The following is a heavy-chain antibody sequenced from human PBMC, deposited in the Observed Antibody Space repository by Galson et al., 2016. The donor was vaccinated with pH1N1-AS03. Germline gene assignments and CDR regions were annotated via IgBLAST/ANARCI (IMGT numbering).Heavy chain of an antibody. Sequence: SVKVSCKASGYTFTSYYIHWVRQAPGQGLEWMGMINPSDGGKTYAQRFEDRLTMSRDTSTTTVYLEVRSLYSGDSAAYFCLRERLQGARVFDLWGQGTMVIVSS. V-gene: IGHV1-46*01. CDR3: LRERLQGARVFDL. CDR1: GYTFTSYY. CDR2: INPSDGGK. D-gene: IGHD1-26*01. J-gene: IGHJ3*01.